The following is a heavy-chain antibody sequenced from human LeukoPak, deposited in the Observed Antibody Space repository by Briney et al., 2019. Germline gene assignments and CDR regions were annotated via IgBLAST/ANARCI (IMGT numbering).Heavy chain of an antibody. CDR3: STLTSRGLSDS. CDR1: GFTFTNAW. J-gene: IGHJ4*02. Sequence: GGSLRLSCAASGFTFTNAWMNWVRQAPGKGLEWVGRIKSKADGETIDYAAPVKGRFTFSRDDSKNMLYLQMNSLKSGDTAVYYCSTLTSRGLSDSWGQGTLVTVSS. CDR2: IKSKADGETI. D-gene: IGHD1-20*01. V-gene: IGHV3-15*07.